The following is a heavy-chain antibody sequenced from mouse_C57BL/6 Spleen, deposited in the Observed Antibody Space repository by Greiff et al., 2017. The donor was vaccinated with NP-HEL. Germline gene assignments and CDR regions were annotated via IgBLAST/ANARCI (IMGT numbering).Heavy chain of an antibody. D-gene: IGHD1-1*01. CDR3: ARCRPLTTRYFDV. J-gene: IGHJ1*03. CDR1: GYTFTSYW. CDR2: INPSNGGT. Sequence: QVQLQQPGTDLVKPGASVKLSCKASGYTFTSYWMHWVKQRPGQGLEWIGNINPSNGGTNYNEKFKSKATLTVDKSSSTAYMQLSSLTSEDSAVYYCARCRPLTTRYFDVWGTGTTVTVSS. V-gene: IGHV1-53*01.